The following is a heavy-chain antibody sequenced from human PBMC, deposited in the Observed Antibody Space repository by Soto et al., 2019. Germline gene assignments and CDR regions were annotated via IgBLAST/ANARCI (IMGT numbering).Heavy chain of an antibody. Sequence: SVKVSCKASGGTFSSYAISWVRQAPGQGLEWMGGIIPIFGTANYAQKLQGRVTITADKSTSTAYMELSSLRSEDTAVYYCARRLPAAGTDRYYYYGMDVWGQGTTVTV. CDR3: ARRLPAAGTDRYYYYGMDV. CDR1: GGTFSSYA. J-gene: IGHJ6*02. V-gene: IGHV1-69*06. D-gene: IGHD6-13*01. CDR2: IIPIFGTA.